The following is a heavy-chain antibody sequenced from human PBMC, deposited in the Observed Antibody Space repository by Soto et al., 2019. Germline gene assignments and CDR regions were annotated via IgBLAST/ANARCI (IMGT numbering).Heavy chain of an antibody. Sequence: ASVKVSCKASGYTFTSYYMHWVRQAPGQGLEWMGIINPSGGSTSYAQKFQGRVTMTRDTSTSTVYMELSSLRSEDTAVYYCARSIVGATPYSYYYGMAVWGQGTTVTSP. D-gene: IGHD1-26*01. CDR1: GYTFTSYY. CDR3: ARSIVGATPYSYYYGMAV. V-gene: IGHV1-46*01. J-gene: IGHJ6*02. CDR2: INPSGGST.